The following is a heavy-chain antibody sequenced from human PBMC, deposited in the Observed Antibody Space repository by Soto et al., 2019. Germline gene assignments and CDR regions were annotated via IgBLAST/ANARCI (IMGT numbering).Heavy chain of an antibody. Sequence: EVHLVVSGGLVVRPGGSLRLSCAASGLTFDDYSMHWVRQPPGKGLEWVSLITWDGGSTFYSDSVKGRFTISRDNSKNSLVLQMNSLTTEDTALYYCAKEKNRVFDYWGQGTLVTVSS. J-gene: IGHJ4*02. CDR3: AKEKNRVFDY. CDR2: ITWDGGST. V-gene: IGHV3-43*01. CDR1: GLTFDDYS.